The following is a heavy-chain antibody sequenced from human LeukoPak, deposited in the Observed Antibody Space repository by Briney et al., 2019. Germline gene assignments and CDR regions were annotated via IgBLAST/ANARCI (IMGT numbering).Heavy chain of an antibody. Sequence: ASVKVSCKASGYTFTAYFMHWVRRAPGQGLEWMGWINPHSGGRNYAQKFQGRVTMTRDTSISTAYMELSRLRSDDTAVYYCARGDRYCISTNCSPDYWGQGTLVTVSS. D-gene: IGHD2-2*01. V-gene: IGHV1-2*02. J-gene: IGHJ4*02. CDR1: GYTFTAYF. CDR2: INPHSGGR. CDR3: ARGDRYCISTNCSPDY.